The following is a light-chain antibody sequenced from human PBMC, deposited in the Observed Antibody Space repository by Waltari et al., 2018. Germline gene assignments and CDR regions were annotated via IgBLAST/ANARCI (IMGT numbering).Light chain of an antibody. CDR2: EDD. V-gene: IGLV3-1*01. CDR3: QAWDTRAAV. Sequence: SYELTQPPSVSVSPGQTATITCSGDELRNKYASWYQQQPGQSPVLLIFEDDKRPSGIPERFSGSNSGNTATLTITGTQALDEADYYCQAWDTRAAVFGGGTKLTVL. J-gene: IGLJ3*02. CDR1: ELRNKY.